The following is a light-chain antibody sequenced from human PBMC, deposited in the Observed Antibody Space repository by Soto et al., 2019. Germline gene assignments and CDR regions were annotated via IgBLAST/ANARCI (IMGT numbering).Light chain of an antibody. CDR2: EGS. Sequence: QSVLTQPASVSGSPGQSITISCTGTSSDVGSYNLVSWYQQHPGKAPKLMIYEGSKRPSGVSNRFSGSKSGNTASLTFFGLQAEDEADYYCCSYAGSSTYVLGTGTKVTVL. V-gene: IGLV2-23*01. CDR1: SSDVGSYNL. J-gene: IGLJ1*01. CDR3: CSYAGSSTYV.